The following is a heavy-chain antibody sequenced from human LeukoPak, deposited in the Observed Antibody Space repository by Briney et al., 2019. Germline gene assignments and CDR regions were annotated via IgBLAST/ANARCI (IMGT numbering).Heavy chain of an antibody. CDR1: GCTISSGDYY. V-gene: IGHV4-30-4*01. Sequence: PSETLSLTCTVSGCTISSGDYYWRCIRQPPGKGLEWIGYIYYSGSTYYNPSLKRRVTISVDTSKNQFSLKLSSVTAADTAVYYCARDGYKTDAFDIWGQGTMVTVSS. CDR3: ARDGYKTDAFDI. CDR2: IYYSGST. J-gene: IGHJ3*02. D-gene: IGHD1-20*01.